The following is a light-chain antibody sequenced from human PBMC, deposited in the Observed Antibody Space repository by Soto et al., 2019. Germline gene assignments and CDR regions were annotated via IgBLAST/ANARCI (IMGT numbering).Light chain of an antibody. V-gene: IGKV1-5*01. CDR1: QTVTGW. CDR3: QQYSSFSPYT. CDR2: DAS. Sequence: ILVTRSLSIVSPSAGDRATIPCRAGQTVTGWLAWYQHKPGKAPKLLIHDASSLESGVPSRFSGSGSGTEFTLTISSLQPDDIGTYYCQQYSSFSPYTLGQGTKVDIK. J-gene: IGKJ2*01.